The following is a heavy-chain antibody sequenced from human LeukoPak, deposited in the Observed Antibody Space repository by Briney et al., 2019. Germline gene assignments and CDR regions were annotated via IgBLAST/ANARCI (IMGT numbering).Heavy chain of an antibody. CDR2: IYYSGST. V-gene: IGHV4-59*08. Sequence: TSETLSLTCTVSGGSISSYYWSWIRQPPGKGLEWIGYIYYSGSTNYNPSLMSRVTISVDTSKNQFSLKLSSVTAADTAVYYCARPAPHGGNGAFDVWGQGTVVTVSS. CDR3: ARPAPHGGNGAFDV. CDR1: GGSISSYY. J-gene: IGHJ3*01. D-gene: IGHD4-23*01.